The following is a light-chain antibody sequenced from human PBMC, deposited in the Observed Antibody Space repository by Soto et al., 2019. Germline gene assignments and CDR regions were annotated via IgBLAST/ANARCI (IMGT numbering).Light chain of an antibody. J-gene: IGKJ4*01. CDR1: QSVNTS. CDR2: AAS. V-gene: IGKV3-11*01. CDR3: QQRTNWPPYLT. Sequence: EIVLTQSPATLSLSPGARATLSCRASQSVNTSLAWYQQKPGQTPRLLFNAASNRPPGIPARFSGSGSGTDFTLTISSVEPEDFSIYYCQQRTNWPPYLTFGGGTKVEIK.